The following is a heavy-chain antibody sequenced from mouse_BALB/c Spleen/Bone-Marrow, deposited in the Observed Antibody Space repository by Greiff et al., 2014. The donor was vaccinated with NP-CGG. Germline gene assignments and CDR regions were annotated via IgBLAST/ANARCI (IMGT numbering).Heavy chain of an antibody. CDR3: ERHGGSRGDYFDY. CDR2: ISNGGGST. Sequence: DVILVESGGGLVRPGGSLKLSCAASGFTFSSYTMSWVRQTSEKRLEWVAYISNGGGSTYYPDTVKGRFTLSRDNAKKALYLQMNRLKSEDTDMYYCERHGGSRGDYFDYWGQGTTLTVSS. V-gene: IGHV5-12-2*01. D-gene: IGHD1-1*01. J-gene: IGHJ2*01. CDR1: GFTFSSYT.